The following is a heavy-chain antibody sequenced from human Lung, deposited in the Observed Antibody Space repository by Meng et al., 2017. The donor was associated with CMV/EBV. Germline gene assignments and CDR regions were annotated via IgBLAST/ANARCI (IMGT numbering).Heavy chain of an antibody. V-gene: IGHV1-2*02. D-gene: IGHD2-21*01. CDR1: GYSFTGYY. Sequence: SXXVSXXSSGYSFTGYYLHWVRQAPGQGLEWMGWINPYSGATKYAEKFQGRVTMTRNTSISTAYMELNTLRSDDTAVYYCAGSTSGVVIGILRRYNWFDPWXQGTXVTVSS. J-gene: IGHJ5*02. CDR3: AGSTSGVVIGILRRYNWFDP. CDR2: INPYSGAT.